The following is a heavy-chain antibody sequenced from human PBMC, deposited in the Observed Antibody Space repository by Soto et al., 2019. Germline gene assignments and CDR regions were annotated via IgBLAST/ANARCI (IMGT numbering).Heavy chain of an antibody. V-gene: IGHV3-30*18. Sequence: QPGGSLRLSCAASGFTFSSYGMHWVRQSPGKGLEWVAVISYDGSNKYYADSVKGRFTISRDNSKNTLYLQMNSLRAEDTAVYYCAKDPDYDFWSGYPNGMDVWGQGTTVTVSS. D-gene: IGHD3-3*01. CDR1: GFTFSSYG. J-gene: IGHJ6*02. CDR2: ISYDGSNK. CDR3: AKDPDYDFWSGYPNGMDV.